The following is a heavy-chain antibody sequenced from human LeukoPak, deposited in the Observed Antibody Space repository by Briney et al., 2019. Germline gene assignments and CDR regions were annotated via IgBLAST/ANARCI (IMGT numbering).Heavy chain of an antibody. CDR3: ARVSTSWCQDWYFDL. V-gene: IGHV4-39*07. CDR2: IYYSGST. CDR1: GGSISSSSYY. D-gene: IGHD6-13*01. Sequence: SETLSLTCTVSGGSISSSSYYWGWIRQPPGKGLEWIGSIYYSGSTYYNPSLKSRVTISVDTSKNQFSLKLSSVTAADTAVYYCARVSTSWCQDWYFDLWGRGTLVTVSS. J-gene: IGHJ2*01.